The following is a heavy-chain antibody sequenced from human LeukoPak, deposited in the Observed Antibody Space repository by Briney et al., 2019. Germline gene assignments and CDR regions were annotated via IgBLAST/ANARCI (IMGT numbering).Heavy chain of an antibody. D-gene: IGHD2-2*01. Sequence: ASVKVSCKASGYTFTSYDINWLRQATGQGLEWMGWMNPNSGNTGYAQKFQGRVTMTRNISISTAYMELSSLRSEDTAVYYCAREPALNTPRDAFDIWGQGTMVTVSS. CDR3: AREPALNTPRDAFDI. CDR2: MNPNSGNT. V-gene: IGHV1-8*01. J-gene: IGHJ3*02. CDR1: GYTFTSYD.